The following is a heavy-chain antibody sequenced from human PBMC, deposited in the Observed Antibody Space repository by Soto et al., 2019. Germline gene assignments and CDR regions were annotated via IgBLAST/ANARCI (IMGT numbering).Heavy chain of an antibody. J-gene: IGHJ4*01. CDR1: GYTFTGYY. CDR3: ARASSLFIVMDF. Sequence: ASVKVSCKASGYTFTGYYFHWVRQAPGQGLESMGWINPKRGGTNYAQKFQGRVIMSTDTSTNTAYMELSSLRSDDTAVYYCARASSLFIVMDFWGHGTQVTVSS. V-gene: IGHV1-2*02. CDR2: INPKRGGT. D-gene: IGHD3-16*02.